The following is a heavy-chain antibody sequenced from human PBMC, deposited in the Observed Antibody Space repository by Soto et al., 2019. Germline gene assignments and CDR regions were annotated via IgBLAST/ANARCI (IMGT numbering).Heavy chain of an antibody. Sequence: VLLLESGGGLVQPGGSLRLSCAASGFTFSSYPMTWVRQAPGKGLEWVSSISGNSDAIFYADSVKGRFTISRDNSRTTLYLQMNSLRAEDMAIYYCARILYSSQRDGVDVWGQGTTVTGSS. V-gene: IGHV3-23*01. CDR2: ISGNSDAI. J-gene: IGHJ6*02. CDR3: ARILYSSQRDGVDV. CDR1: GFTFSSYP. D-gene: IGHD2-8*01.